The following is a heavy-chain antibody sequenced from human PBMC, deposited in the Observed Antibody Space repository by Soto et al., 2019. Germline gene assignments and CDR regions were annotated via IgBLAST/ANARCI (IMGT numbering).Heavy chain of an antibody. J-gene: IGHJ5*02. D-gene: IGHD1-1*01. CDR1: GYTFTSYG. Sequence: ASVKVSCKASGYTFTSYGISWVRQAPGQGLEWMGWISAYNGNTNYAQKLQGRVTTTTDTSTSTAYMELRSLRSDDTAVYYCARDRTGTDWFDPWGQGTLVTVSS. CDR3: ARDRTGTDWFDP. V-gene: IGHV1-18*04. CDR2: ISAYNGNT.